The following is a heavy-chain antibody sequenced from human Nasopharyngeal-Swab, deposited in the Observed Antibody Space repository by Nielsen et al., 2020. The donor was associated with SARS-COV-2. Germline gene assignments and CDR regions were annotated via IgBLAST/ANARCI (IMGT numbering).Heavy chain of an antibody. CDR1: GFIFSASA. V-gene: IGHV3-73*01. CDR3: TTDFYFDY. J-gene: IGHJ4*02. CDR2: IGDKDHNYAT. Sequence: GGSLRRSCAASGFIFSASAIHWVRQASGKGLERDGRIGDKDHNYATTYGASVQGRFTISRDDSKNTAFLQMDSLKTEDTALYYSTTDFYFDYWGQGPLVTVSS.